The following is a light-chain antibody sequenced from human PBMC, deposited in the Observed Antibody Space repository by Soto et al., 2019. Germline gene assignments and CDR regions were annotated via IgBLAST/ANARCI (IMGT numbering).Light chain of an antibody. V-gene: IGKV3-20*01. J-gene: IGKJ4*01. CDR3: QQYANSPLT. CDR1: QRISSSY. CDR2: GAS. Sequence: EIVLTQSPGTLSLSPGERATLSSRASQRISSSYLAWYQQKPGQAPRLLIYGASSRATGIPDRFSGSGSGTDFTLTISRLEPEDFAVYYCQQYANSPLTFGGGTKVDIK.